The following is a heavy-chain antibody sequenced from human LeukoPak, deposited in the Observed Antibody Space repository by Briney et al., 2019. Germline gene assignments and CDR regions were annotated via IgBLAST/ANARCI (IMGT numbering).Heavy chain of an antibody. CDR3: ARDGGGYNWNSFDY. D-gene: IGHD1-7*01. V-gene: IGHV4-59*12. CDR2: IYYSGST. J-gene: IGHJ4*02. CDR1: GGSISNYY. Sequence: SETLSLTCTVSGGSISNYYWSWIRQPPGKGLEWIGYIYYSGSTNYNPSLKSRVTISVDTSKNQFSLKLSSVTAADTAVYYCARDGGGYNWNSFDYWGQGTLVTVS.